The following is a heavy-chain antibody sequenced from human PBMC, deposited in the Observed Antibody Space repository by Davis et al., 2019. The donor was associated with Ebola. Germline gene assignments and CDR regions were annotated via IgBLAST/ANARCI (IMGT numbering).Heavy chain of an antibody. CDR3: AALVQGLDY. D-gene: IGHD6-6*01. V-gene: IGHV4-39*01. Sequence: MPSETLSLTCTVSGGSIISPGYYWAWIRQPPGKGLEWIGSVHHSGTTYYNSSLKSRVTISIDTSKSQFSLKLSSVTAADTAVYYCAALVQGLDYWGQGTLVTVSS. J-gene: IGHJ4*02. CDR1: GGSIISPGYY. CDR2: VHHSGTT.